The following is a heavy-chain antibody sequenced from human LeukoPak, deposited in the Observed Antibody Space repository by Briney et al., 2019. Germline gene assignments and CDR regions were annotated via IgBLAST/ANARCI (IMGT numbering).Heavy chain of an antibody. CDR1: GFTFSSYA. J-gene: IGHJ4*02. D-gene: IGHD2-2*01. V-gene: IGHV3-23*01. CDR2: LSDSGGTT. CDR3: AKDRVSLSSSSSPDY. Sequence: GGSLRLSCAASGFTFSSYAMSWARQAPGKGLEWVSGLSDSGGTTYYPDSVKGRFTISRDNSKNTLYLQMNSLRAEETAVYYCAKDRVSLSSSSSPDYWGQGTLVTVSS.